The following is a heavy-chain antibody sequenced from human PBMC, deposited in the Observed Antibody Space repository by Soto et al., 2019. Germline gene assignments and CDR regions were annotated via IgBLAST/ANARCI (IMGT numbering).Heavy chain of an antibody. CDR1: GISVSTSDYY. D-gene: IGHD2-15*01. CDR3: AGFVVPASRNSDFDY. CDR2: IYYSGST. V-gene: IGHV4-39*01. J-gene: IGHJ4*02. Sequence: ETLSLTCTVSGISVSTSDYYWGWVRQPPGKGLDWIGNIYYSGSTFYNPSLRSRVTISVDTSKNQFSLKLNSVTAADTAVYFCAGFVVPASRNSDFDYWGQGTPVTVSS.